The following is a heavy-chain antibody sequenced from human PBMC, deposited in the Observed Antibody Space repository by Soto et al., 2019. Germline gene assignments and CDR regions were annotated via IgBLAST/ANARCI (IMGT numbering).Heavy chain of an antibody. Sequence: QVQLQESGPGLVKPSQTLSITCTVSGGPISSGGYSWSWIPQHPGKALEWTGYIYSSGSTYDNPSLKSRVTISVETSENQFSLKLSSLTAADMAVYYCARAVLGTVTSYPDYWGQGTLVTVSS. D-gene: IGHD4-17*01. CDR1: GGPISSGGYS. CDR3: ARAVLGTVTSYPDY. V-gene: IGHV4-31*03. J-gene: IGHJ4*02. CDR2: IYSSGST.